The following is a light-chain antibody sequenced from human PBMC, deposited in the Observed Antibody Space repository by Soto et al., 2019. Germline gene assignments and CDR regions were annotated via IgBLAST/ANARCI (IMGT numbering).Light chain of an antibody. CDR3: PQHNQWPIT. J-gene: IGKJ5*01. V-gene: IGKV3D-15*01. CDR1: QSVITN. CDR2: GAS. Sequence: EIVMTQSPTTLSVSPGERATLSCRASQSVITNLSWYQQKPCQVPSLLIYGASTRATGIPARFSGSGSGTEFTLTINSLQSEDSAVYYCPQHNQWPITFGQGTRLEI.